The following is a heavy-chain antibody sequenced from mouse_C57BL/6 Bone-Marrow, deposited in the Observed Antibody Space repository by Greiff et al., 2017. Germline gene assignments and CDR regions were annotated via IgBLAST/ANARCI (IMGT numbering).Heavy chain of an antibody. Sequence: VQLQQSGAELVRPGPSVKMSCKASGYTFTNYWIGWAKQRPGHGLEWIGDIYPGGGYTNYNEKFKGKATLTADKSSSTAYMQFSSLTSEDSAIYYCARGTTVVATDWYFDVWGTGTTVTVSS. V-gene: IGHV1-63*01. CDR3: ARGTTVVATDWYFDV. J-gene: IGHJ1*03. D-gene: IGHD1-1*01. CDR1: GYTFTNYW. CDR2: IYPGGGYT.